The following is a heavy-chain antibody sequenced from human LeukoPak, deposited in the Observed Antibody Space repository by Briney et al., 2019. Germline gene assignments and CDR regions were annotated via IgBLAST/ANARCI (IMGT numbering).Heavy chain of an antibody. D-gene: IGHD3-22*01. V-gene: IGHV4-39*01. CDR1: GDSISSRGYY. J-gene: IGHJ4*02. CDR3: ARHYDSSGYSSFGY. CDR2: ISHSGST. Sequence: KPSETLSLTCTVFGDSISSRGYYWGWIRQPPGKGLEWIVTISHSGSTYYNPSLKSRVTISLDTSKNQFSLKLSSVTAADTAVYYCARHYDSSGYSSFGYWGQGTLVTVSS.